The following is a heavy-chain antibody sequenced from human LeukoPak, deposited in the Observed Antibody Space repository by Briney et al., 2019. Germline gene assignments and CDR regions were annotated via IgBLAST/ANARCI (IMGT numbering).Heavy chain of an antibody. J-gene: IGHJ6*03. CDR1: GGSISSGIYY. D-gene: IGHD6-6*01. CDR3: ARGASSSSAIGYYYYYMDV. CDR2: MYTSGTT. V-gene: IGHV4-61*02. Sequence: PSETLSLSCTVSGGSISSGIYYWSWIRQPAGKGLEWIGRMYTSGTTNYNPSPKSRITISVDTSKNQFSLKLTSVTAADTAVYYCARGASSSSAIGYYYYYMDVWGNGTTVTVSS.